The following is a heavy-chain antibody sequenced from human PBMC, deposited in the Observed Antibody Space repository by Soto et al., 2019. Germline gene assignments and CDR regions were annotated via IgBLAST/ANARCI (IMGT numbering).Heavy chain of an antibody. Sequence: GGSLRLSCAASGFTFSSYSMNWVRQAPGKGLEWVSSISSSSSYIYYADSVKGRFTISRDNAKNSLYLQMNSLRAEDTAVYYCAYVSYCDSSGYYAGSDYWGQGTLVTVSS. CDR2: ISSSSSYI. CDR3: AYVSYCDSSGYYAGSDY. CDR1: GFTFSSYS. J-gene: IGHJ4*02. D-gene: IGHD3-22*01. V-gene: IGHV3-21*01.